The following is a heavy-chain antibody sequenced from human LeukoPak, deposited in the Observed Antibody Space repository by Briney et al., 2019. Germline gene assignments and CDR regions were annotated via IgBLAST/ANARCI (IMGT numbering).Heavy chain of an antibody. CDR2: MNPNSGNT. J-gene: IGHJ1*01. V-gene: IGHV1-8*01. Sequence: ASVKVSCKASGYTFTSYDINWVRQATGQELEWMGWMNPNSGNTGYAQKFQGRVTMTRNTSISTAYMELSSLRSEDTAVYYCALAVAGRTEYFQHWGQGTLVTVSS. CDR3: ALAVAGRTEYFQH. CDR1: GYTFTSYD. D-gene: IGHD6-19*01.